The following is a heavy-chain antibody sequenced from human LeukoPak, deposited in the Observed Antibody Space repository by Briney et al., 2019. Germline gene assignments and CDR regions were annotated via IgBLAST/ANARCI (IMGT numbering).Heavy chain of an antibody. D-gene: IGHD3-22*01. Sequence: PSQTLSLTCTVSGGSISRGDYYWSWIRQPPGKGLEWIGYMYYSGSTYYNPSLKSRVTISVDTSQNQFSLKLSSVTAADTAVYYCARPYYYDCRIDPWGQGTLVTVSS. CDR2: MYYSGST. V-gene: IGHV4-30-4*01. CDR3: ARPYYYDCRIDP. CDR1: GGSISRGDYY. J-gene: IGHJ5*02.